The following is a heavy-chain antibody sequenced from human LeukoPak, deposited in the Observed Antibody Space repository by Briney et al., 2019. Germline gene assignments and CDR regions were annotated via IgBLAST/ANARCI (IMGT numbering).Heavy chain of an antibody. J-gene: IGHJ4*02. D-gene: IGHD4-11*01. V-gene: IGHV3-33*01. CDR1: GFTFSSSG. CDR2: IWYDGGKK. Sequence: GGSLRLSCAASGFTFSSSGMHWVRRAPGKGLEWVAVIWYDGGKKYYADSVKGRFTISRDNSKNTPYLQMNSVRAEDTAVYYCARDKDYHFDYWGQGTLVTVSS. CDR3: ARDKDYHFDY.